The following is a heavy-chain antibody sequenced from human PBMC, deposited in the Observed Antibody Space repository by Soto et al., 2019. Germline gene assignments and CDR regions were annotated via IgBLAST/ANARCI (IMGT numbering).Heavy chain of an antibody. CDR2: IYYSGST. CDR1: GGSISSGVYY. J-gene: IGHJ6*03. Sequence: PSETLSLTCTVSGGSISSGVYYWSWIRQHPGKGLEWIGYIYYSGSTYYNPSLKSRVTISVDTSKNQFSLKLKLSPVTAADTAVYYCARSRYSYYYYMDVWGKGTTVTVSS. CDR3: ARSRYSYYYYMDV. V-gene: IGHV4-31*03.